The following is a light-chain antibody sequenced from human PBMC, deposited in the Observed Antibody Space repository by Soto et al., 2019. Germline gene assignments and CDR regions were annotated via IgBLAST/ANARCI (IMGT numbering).Light chain of an antibody. CDR2: GAS. Sequence: EIVLTQSPATLSLSPGERATLSCRASQSVSRYLAWYQQRPGQAPRLLIYGASTRATGIPARSSGSGSGTEFTLTISSLQSEDFAVYYCQQYNNWPLTFGQGTRLEIK. V-gene: IGKV3-15*01. J-gene: IGKJ5*01. CDR3: QQYNNWPLT. CDR1: QSVSRY.